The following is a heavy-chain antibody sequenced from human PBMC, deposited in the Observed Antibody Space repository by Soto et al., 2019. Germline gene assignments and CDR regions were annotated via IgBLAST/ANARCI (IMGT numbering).Heavy chain of an antibody. D-gene: IGHD6-13*01. J-gene: IGHJ6*02. Sequence: SETLSPTCTVSWDSVSSYYWSWILQPPGKGLEWNGYIYYSGSTNYNPSLKSRVTISVDTSKNQFSLNLSSVTAADTAVYYCASSNIAAAGFYYYGMDVWGRGTTVTVSS. V-gene: IGHV4-59*02. CDR3: ASSNIAAAGFYYYGMDV. CDR1: WDSVSSYY. CDR2: IYYSGST.